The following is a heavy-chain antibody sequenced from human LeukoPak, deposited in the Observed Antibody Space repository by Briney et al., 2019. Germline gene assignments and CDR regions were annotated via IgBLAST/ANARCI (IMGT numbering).Heavy chain of an antibody. J-gene: IGHJ4*02. CDR1: GFTFSSYG. D-gene: IGHD5-18*01. Sequence: PGGSLRLSCAASGFTFSSYGMHWVRQAPGKGLEWVAVISYDGSNKYYADSVKGRFTISRDNSKNTLYLQMNSLRAKDTAVYYCAKDGDSYGSDYFDYWGQGTLVTVSS. CDR3: AKDGDSYGSDYFDY. CDR2: ISYDGSNK. V-gene: IGHV3-30*18.